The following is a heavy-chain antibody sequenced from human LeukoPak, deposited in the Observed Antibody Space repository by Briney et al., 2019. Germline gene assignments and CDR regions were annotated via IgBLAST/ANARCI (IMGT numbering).Heavy chain of an antibody. J-gene: IGHJ5*02. D-gene: IGHD6-19*01. Sequence: SQTLSLTCTVSGGSISSGSYYWSWIRQPAGKGLEWIGRIYTSGSTNYNPSLKSRVTISVDTSKNQFSLELSSVTAADTAVYYCAGSPLSGYSSGWSRQSGWFDPWGQGTLVTVSS. CDR3: AGSPLSGYSSGWSRQSGWFDP. CDR2: IYTSGST. CDR1: GGSISSGSYY. V-gene: IGHV4-61*02.